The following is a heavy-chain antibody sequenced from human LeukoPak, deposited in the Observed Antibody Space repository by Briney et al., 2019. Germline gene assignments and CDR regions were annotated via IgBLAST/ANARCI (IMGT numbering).Heavy chain of an antibody. Sequence: SETLSLTCAVYGGSFSGYYWSWIRQPPGKGLEWIGEINHSGSTNYNPSLKSRVTILVDTSKNQFSLKLSSVTAADTAVYYCARFKYSSSSYYYGMDVWGQGTTVTVSS. CDR3: ARFKYSSSSYYYGMDV. CDR1: GGSFSGYY. V-gene: IGHV4-34*01. D-gene: IGHD6-6*01. J-gene: IGHJ6*02. CDR2: INHSGST.